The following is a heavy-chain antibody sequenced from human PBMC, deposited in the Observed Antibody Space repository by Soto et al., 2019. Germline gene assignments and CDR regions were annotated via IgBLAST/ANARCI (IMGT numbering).Heavy chain of an antibody. CDR1: GGSIASGDYY. J-gene: IGHJ4*02. CDR3: ARKSGYMYYFDY. Sequence: QVQLQESGPGLVKPSQTLSLTCTVSGGSIASGDYYWTWIRQHPGKGLEWIGYIYHSGNTYYNPSLKSRVTISLDTSKDQFSLRLNSVTAADTAVYYCARKSGYMYYFDYWGQGILVTVSS. D-gene: IGHD3-22*01. CDR2: IYHSGNT. V-gene: IGHV4-31*03.